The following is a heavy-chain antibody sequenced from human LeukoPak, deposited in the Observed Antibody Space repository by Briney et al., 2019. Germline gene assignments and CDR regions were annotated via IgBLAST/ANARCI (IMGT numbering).Heavy chain of an antibody. Sequence: SETLSLTCTVSGYSISSGYYWGWIRQPPGKGLEWIGSIYHSGSTYYNPSLKSRVTISVDTSKNQFSLKLSSVTAADTAVYYCARRCTDGVCNGGFDYWGQGTLVTVSS. CDR3: ARRCTDGVCNGGFDY. CDR1: GYSISSGYY. D-gene: IGHD2-8*01. V-gene: IGHV4-38-2*02. J-gene: IGHJ4*02. CDR2: IYHSGST.